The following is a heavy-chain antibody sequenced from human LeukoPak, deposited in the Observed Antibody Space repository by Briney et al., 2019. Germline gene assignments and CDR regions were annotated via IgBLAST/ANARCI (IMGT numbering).Heavy chain of an antibody. CDR1: GYTFTSYD. CDR2: MNPNSGNT. CDR3: ARSSIRITIFGVVMKPDNWFDP. V-gene: IGHV1-8*01. Sequence: GASVKVSCKASGYTFTSYDINWVRQATGQGLEWMGWMNPNSGNTGYAQKFQGRVTMTRNTSISTAYMELSSLRSEDTAVYYCARSSIRITIFGVVMKPDNWFDPWGQGTLVTVSS. J-gene: IGHJ5*02. D-gene: IGHD3-3*01.